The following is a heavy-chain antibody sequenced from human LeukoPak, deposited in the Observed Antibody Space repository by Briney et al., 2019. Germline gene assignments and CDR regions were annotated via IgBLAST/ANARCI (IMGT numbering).Heavy chain of an antibody. CDR1: GYTLTSYD. CDR3: ARGQNGWYNWDYYYYMDV. Sequence: ASVKVSCKASGYTLTSYDINWVRQATGQGLEWMGWMNPNSGNTGYAQKFQGRVTMTRNTSISTAYMELSSLRSEDTAVYYCARGQNGWYNWDYYYYMDVWGKGTTVTISS. D-gene: IGHD6-19*01. CDR2: MNPNSGNT. J-gene: IGHJ6*03. V-gene: IGHV1-8*01.